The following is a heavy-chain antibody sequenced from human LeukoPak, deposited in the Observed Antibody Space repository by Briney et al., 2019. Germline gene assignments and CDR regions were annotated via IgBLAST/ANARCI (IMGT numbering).Heavy chain of an antibody. CDR2: ISPSGGST. CDR1: GYTFTSNY. CDR3: ARGDYYGSGEGDY. D-gene: IGHD3-10*01. Sequence: ASVKVSCKAFGYTFTSNYMHWVRQAPGQGPEWMGVISPSGGSTTYAQKFQGRVTLTRDMSTSTDYLELSSLRSDDTAVYYCARGDYYGSGEGDYWGQGTLVTVSS. J-gene: IGHJ4*02. V-gene: IGHV1-46*01.